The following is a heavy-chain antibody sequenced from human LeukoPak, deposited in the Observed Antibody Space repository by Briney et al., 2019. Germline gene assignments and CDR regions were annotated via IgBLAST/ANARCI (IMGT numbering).Heavy chain of an antibody. D-gene: IGHD3-22*01. J-gene: IGHJ4*02. CDR3: ATDYYDSSDYYFDY. Sequence: SETLSLTCTVSGGSISSYYWSWIRQPPGKGLEWIGYIYYSGSTNYNPSLKSRVTISVDTSKNQFSLKLSSVTAADTAVYYCATDYYDSSDYYFDYWGQGTLVTVSS. CDR2: IYYSGST. V-gene: IGHV4-59*08. CDR1: GGSISSYY.